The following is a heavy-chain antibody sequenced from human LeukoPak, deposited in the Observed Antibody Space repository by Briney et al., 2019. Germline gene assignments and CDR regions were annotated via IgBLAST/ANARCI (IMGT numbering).Heavy chain of an antibody. CDR2: INHSGST. Sequence: SETLSLTCAVYGGSFSGYYWSWIRQPPGKGLEWIGEINHSGSTNYNPSLKSRVTISVDTSKNQFSLKLSSVTAADTAVYYCARLHLNYYDRTWYFDYWGQGTLVTVSP. V-gene: IGHV4-34*01. CDR3: ARLHLNYYDRTWYFDY. CDR1: GGSFSGYY. D-gene: IGHD3-22*01. J-gene: IGHJ4*02.